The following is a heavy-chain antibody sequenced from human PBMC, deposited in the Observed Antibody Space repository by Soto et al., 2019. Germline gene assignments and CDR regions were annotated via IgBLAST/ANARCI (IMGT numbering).Heavy chain of an antibody. CDR3: ARQSGMDV. D-gene: IGHD5-12*01. J-gene: IGHJ6*02. CDR1: GYNFAGYW. Sequence: RGESLKISCKTSGYNFAGYWIGWVRQMPGKGLEWLGIIFPGDSDTKYSPSFQGQVIISADKSIRTAYLQWSSLKASDTAIYYCARQSGMDVWGQGTTVTVYS. V-gene: IGHV5-51*01. CDR2: IFPGDSDT.